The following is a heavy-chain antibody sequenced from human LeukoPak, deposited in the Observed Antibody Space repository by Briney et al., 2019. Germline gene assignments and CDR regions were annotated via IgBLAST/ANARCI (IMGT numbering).Heavy chain of an antibody. D-gene: IGHD2-2*02. CDR2: ISSSSSYI. V-gene: IGHV3-21*01. Sequence: GGSLRLSCAASGFTFSSYSMNWVRQAPGKGLEWVSSISSSSSYIYYADSVKGRFTISRDNAKNSLYLQMNSLRAEDTAVYYCARYCSSTSCYNGGFDYWGQGTLVTVSS. CDR1: GFTFSSYS. J-gene: IGHJ4*02. CDR3: ARYCSSTSCYNGGFDY.